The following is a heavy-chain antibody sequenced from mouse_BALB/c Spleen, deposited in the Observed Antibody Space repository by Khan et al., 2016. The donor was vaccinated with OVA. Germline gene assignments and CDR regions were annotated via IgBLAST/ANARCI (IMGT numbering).Heavy chain of an antibody. J-gene: IGHJ3*01. CDR1: GYSITSGYF. V-gene: IGHV3-6*01. D-gene: IGHD3-1*01. CDR3: ERGGSSGPAWFAY. CDR2: IRYDGDS. Sequence: EVQLQESGPGLVKPSQSLSLTCSVTGYSITSGYFWNWIRQFPGNKLEWMGYIRYDGDSNYNPSLKNRISITRDTSKNQFFLKLNSVTPEDTATFYCERGGSSGPAWFAYWGQGTLVTVSP.